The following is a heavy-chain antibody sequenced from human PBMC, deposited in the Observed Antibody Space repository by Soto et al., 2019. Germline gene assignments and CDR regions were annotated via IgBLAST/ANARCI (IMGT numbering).Heavy chain of an antibody. CDR3: AKSLLFVDHGYMDV. D-gene: IGHD2-21*01. CDR1: GGSFTSYS. V-gene: IGHV1-69*02. CDR2: IIPIQGKA. J-gene: IGHJ6*03. Sequence: QVQLVQSGAELKKPGSSVKVSCEASGGSFTSYSFTWVRQAPGQGLEWMGRIIPIQGKANYALKFQDRVTITADRSTRTVYMELTSLRPDDTAVYFCAKSLLFVDHGYMDVWGKGTTVTVSS.